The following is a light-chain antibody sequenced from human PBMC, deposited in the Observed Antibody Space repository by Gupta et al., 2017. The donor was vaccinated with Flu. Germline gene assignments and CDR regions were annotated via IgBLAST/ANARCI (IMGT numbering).Light chain of an antibody. CDR1: QSVSNS. J-gene: IGKJ2*03. Sequence: EIVMTQSPATLSMSPGERATLSCRASQSVSNSLPWYQQRPGQAPRLLIYDASTSDTGIPARFSGTSYGKEFTLTISSRHSEDFVFYYCQQYNTWPPYSFGQGTRLEIK. V-gene: IGKV3-15*01. CDR3: QQYNTWPPYS. CDR2: DAS.